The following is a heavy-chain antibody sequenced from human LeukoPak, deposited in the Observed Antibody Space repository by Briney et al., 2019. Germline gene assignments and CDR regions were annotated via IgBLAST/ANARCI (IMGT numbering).Heavy chain of an antibody. Sequence: PGRFLRLSCAASGFTFSSYAMHWVRQAPGKGLEWVAVISYDGSNKYYADSVKGRFTISRDNSKNTLYLQMNSLRAEDTAVYYCARDPDSSGYYYSYYYYYMDVWGKGTTVTVSS. D-gene: IGHD3-22*01. CDR2: ISYDGSNK. J-gene: IGHJ6*03. CDR3: ARDPDSSGYYYSYYYYYMDV. V-gene: IGHV3-30*04. CDR1: GFTFSSYA.